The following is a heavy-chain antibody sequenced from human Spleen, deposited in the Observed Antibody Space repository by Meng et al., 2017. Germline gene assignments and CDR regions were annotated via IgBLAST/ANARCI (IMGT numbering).Heavy chain of an antibody. CDR2: ISSSGTII. V-gene: IGHV3-11*01. Sequence: QVQLVESVGGLVQPGRSLRLPRAASRFTFSDYYMSWIRQAPGKGLEWVSYISSSGTIIHYADSVRGRFTISRDNAENSLYLQMNSLRAEDTAVYYCARQMIGVAGHLFDYWGLGSLVTVSS. J-gene: IGHJ4*02. CDR3: ARQMIGVAGHLFDY. D-gene: IGHD3-3*01. CDR1: RFTFSDYY.